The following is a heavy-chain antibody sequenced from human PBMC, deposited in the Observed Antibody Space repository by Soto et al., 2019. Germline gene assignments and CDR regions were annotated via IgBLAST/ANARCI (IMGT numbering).Heavy chain of an antibody. D-gene: IGHD2-2*01. V-gene: IGHV1-69*02. Sequence: QVQLVQSGAEVKEPGSSVKVSCKASGGIFNRYSVSWVRQAPGQGFEWMGRIIPLFGITNYAQKFQGRVMITADKSTNTDYMEVNGLRSEDTALYYCATFYGGDCTTTTCYGDFDYWGQRTLVTVTS. J-gene: IGHJ4*02. CDR3: ATFYGGDCTTTTCYGDFDY. CDR2: IIPLFGIT. CDR1: GGIFNRYS.